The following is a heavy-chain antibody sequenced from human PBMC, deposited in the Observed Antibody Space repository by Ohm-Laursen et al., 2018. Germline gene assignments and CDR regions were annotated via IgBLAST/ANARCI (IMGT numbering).Heavy chain of an antibody. Sequence: SLRLSCAASGFTFSSFSMNWVRQAPGKGLEWISYINEVSSHIYDADSVKGRITISRDNAKNTLDLQMNSLRADDTAVYYCARNAAPRGGSSSAGTYYYGLDVWGQGTTVTVSS. J-gene: IGHJ6*02. V-gene: IGHV3-21*01. CDR3: ARNAAPRGGSSSAGTYYYGLDV. D-gene: IGHD6-6*01. CDR1: GFTFSSFS. CDR2: INEVSSHI.